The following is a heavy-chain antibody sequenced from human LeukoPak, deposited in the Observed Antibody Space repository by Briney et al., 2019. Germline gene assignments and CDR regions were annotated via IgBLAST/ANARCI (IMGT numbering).Heavy chain of an antibody. V-gene: IGHV3-48*03. CDR3: AKVPGGAFDY. J-gene: IGHJ4*02. CDR2: ISSSGSTI. D-gene: IGHD1-26*01. CDR1: GFTFSSYE. Sequence: GGSLRLSCAASGFTFSSYEMNWVRQAPGKGLEWVSYISSSGSTIYYADSVKGRFTISRDNSKNTLYLQMNSLRAEDTAVYYCAKVPGGAFDYWGQGTLVTVSS.